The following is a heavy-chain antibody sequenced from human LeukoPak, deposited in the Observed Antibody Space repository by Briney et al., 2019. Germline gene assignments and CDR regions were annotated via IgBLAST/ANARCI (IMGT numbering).Heavy chain of an antibody. V-gene: IGHV4-61*02. CDR2: IYTSGST. CDR1: GGSISSGSYY. D-gene: IGHD3-22*01. J-gene: IGHJ6*03. CDR3: ARVNYYDSSGYYLDGYYYYYMDV. Sequence: PSQTLSLTCTVSGGSISSGSYYWSWIRQPAGKGLEWIGRIYTSGSTNYNPSLKSRVTISVDTSKNQFSLKLSSVTAADTAVYYSARVNYYDSSGYYLDGYYYYYMDVWAKGTTVTVSS.